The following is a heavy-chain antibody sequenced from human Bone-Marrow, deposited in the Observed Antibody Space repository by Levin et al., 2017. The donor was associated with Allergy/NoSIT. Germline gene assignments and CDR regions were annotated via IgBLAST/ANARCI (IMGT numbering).Heavy chain of an antibody. D-gene: IGHD5-12*01. J-gene: IGHJ5*02. CDR1: GFTFSSYP. Sequence: GGSLRLSCAASGFTFSSYPMHWVRQAPGKGLDWVAVIWYDGSNKHYADSVKGRFTISRDNAKNSLYLQMNSLRVEDTAVYYCARGLDYSGLPWGQGTLVTVSS. CDR3: ARGLDYSGLP. V-gene: IGHV3-33*01. CDR2: IWYDGSNK.